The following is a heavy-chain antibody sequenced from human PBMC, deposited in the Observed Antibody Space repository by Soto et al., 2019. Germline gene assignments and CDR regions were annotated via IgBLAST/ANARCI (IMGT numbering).Heavy chain of an antibody. V-gene: IGHV6-1*01. D-gene: IGHD1-26*01. CDR3: ARGPWEDVSGHYYMDV. CDR1: GDSVSSNSAG. J-gene: IGHJ6*03. CDR2: TYYKSKWYY. Sequence: PSQTLSLTCDISGDSVSSNSAGWNWIRQTPSRGLEWLGRTYYKSKWYYTYAASVKSRITVSPDTSKNQFSLQLTSVTPEDTAVYYCARGPWEDVSGHYYMDVWDKGTTVTVSS.